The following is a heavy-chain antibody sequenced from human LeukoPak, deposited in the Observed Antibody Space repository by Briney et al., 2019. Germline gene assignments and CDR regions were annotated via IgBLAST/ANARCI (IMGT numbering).Heavy chain of an antibody. CDR1: GYTFTSYG. CDR3: ARLGLVYGSGSYYPNWFDP. V-gene: IGHV1-18*01. CDR2: ISAYNGNT. J-gene: IGHJ5*02. D-gene: IGHD3-10*01. Sequence: ASVKASCKASGYTFTSYGISWVRQAPGQGLEWMGWISAYNGNTNYAQKLQGRVTMTTDTSTSTAYMELRSLRSDDTAVYYCARLGLVYGSGSYYPNWFDPWGQGTLVTVCS.